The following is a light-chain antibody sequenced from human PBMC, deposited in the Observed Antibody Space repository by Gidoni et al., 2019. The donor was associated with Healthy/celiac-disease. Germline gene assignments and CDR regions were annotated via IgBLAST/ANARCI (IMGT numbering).Light chain of an antibody. CDR3: QVWDSSSDHPV. Sequence: SYVLTQPPSVSVAPGQTARITCGGNNIGSKSVHWYQQKPGQVPERFSGSNSGNTATLTISRVEAGDEADYYCQVWDSSSDHPVFGGGTKLTVL. V-gene: IGLV3-21*02. J-gene: IGLJ2*01. CDR1: NIGSKS.